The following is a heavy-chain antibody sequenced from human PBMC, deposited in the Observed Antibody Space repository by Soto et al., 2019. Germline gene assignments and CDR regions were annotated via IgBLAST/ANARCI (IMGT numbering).Heavy chain of an antibody. Sequence: QVQLVQSGAEVKAPGASVKVSCKASGYTFNSHGISWVRQAPGQGLEWMGWISPYNDNTKYAQQFQGRVTMTTDTSTSTAYMEVRSLRSDDTAVYYCAKANPTGYGYDYWGQGTLVSVSS. J-gene: IGHJ4*02. CDR3: AKANPTGYGYDY. D-gene: IGHD5-12*01. CDR2: ISPYNDNT. CDR1: GYTFNSHG. V-gene: IGHV1-18*01.